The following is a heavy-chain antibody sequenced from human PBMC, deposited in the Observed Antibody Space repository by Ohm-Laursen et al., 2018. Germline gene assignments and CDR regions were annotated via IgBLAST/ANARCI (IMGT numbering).Heavy chain of an antibody. J-gene: IGHJ2*01. CDR2: ITWNSDSI. D-gene: IGHD3-22*01. CDR1: GFSFDDYA. CDR3: ARGSYYYDSSGYPDRSLAWYFDL. V-gene: IGHV3-9*01. Sequence: SLRLSCAASGFSFDDYAMHWVRQAPGKGLAWVSGITWNSDSIGQADSVKGRFTISRDNAKNSLYLQMNSLRAEDTALYYCARGSYYYDSSGYPDRSLAWYFDLWGRGTLVTVSS.